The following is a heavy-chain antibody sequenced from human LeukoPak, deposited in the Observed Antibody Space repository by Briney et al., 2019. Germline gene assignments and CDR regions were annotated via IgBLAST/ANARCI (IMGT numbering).Heavy chain of an antibody. D-gene: IGHD6-6*01. CDR1: GFTFSDHY. CDR3: AAIAARSGVDY. J-gene: IGHJ4*02. Sequence: GGSLRLSCAASGFTFSDHYMDWVRQAPGKGLEWVGRTRNKANSYTTEYAASVKGGFTISRDDSKNSLYLQMNSLKTEDTAVYYCAAIAARSGVDYWGQGTLVTVSS. V-gene: IGHV3-72*01. CDR2: TRNKANSYTT.